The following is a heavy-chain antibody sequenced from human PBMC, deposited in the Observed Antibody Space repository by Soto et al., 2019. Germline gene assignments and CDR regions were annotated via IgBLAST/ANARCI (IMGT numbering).Heavy chain of an antibody. CDR2: ISYDGSNN. V-gene: IGHV3-30*18. D-gene: IGHD5-18*01. CDR3: AKDIVKYTYGACDY. CDR1: GFTFSSYG. Sequence: QVQLVESGGAVVQPGKSLRLSCAASGFTFSSYGMYWVRQAPGKGLEWVAAISYDGSNNYHADSVKGRFTISRDNSKNKLYLQLNILRTDDTAVYYCAKDIVKYTYGACDYWGQGVLVTVSS. J-gene: IGHJ4*02.